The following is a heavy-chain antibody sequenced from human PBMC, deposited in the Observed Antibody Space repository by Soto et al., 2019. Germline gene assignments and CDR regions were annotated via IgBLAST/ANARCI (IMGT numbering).Heavy chain of an antibody. D-gene: IGHD3-22*01. J-gene: IGHJ4*02. CDR1: GFSLSTSGVG. V-gene: IGHV2-5*02. Sequence: QITLKESGPTLVKPTQTLTLTCTFSGFSLSTSGVGVGWIRQPPGKALEWLALIYWDDDKRYSPSLKSRLTITKDTSKNQVVLTMTKMDPVDTATYYCAHARWFYDTSGYLDYWGQGTLVTVSS. CDR2: IYWDDDK. CDR3: AHARWFYDTSGYLDY.